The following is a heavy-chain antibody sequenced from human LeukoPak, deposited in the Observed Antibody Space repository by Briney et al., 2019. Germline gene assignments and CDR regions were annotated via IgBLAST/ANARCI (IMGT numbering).Heavy chain of an antibody. D-gene: IGHD5-24*01. CDR2: IYYSGST. J-gene: IGHJ4*02. V-gene: IGHV4-31*03. CDR1: GGSISSGGYY. Sequence: PSQTLSLTCTVSGGSISSGGYYWSWIRQHPGKGLEWIGYIYYSGSTYYNPSLKSRVTISVDTSKNQFSLKLSSVTAADTAVYYCAGSVEMATIQTFDYWGQGTLVTVSS. CDR3: AGSVEMATIQTFDY.